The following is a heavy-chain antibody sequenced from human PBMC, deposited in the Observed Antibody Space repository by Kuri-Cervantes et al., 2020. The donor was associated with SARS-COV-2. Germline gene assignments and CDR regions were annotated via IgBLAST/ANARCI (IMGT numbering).Heavy chain of an antibody. CDR2: IIPIFGTA. Sequence: SVKVSCKASGGTFSSYAISWVRQAPGQGLEWMGGIIPIFGTANYAQKFQGRVTITADESTSTDYMELSSLRSEDTAVYYCATTSPYDSSGINWFDPWGQGTLVTVSS. CDR3: ATTSPYDSSGINWFDP. CDR1: GGTFSSYA. V-gene: IGHV1-69*13. D-gene: IGHD3-22*01. J-gene: IGHJ5*02.